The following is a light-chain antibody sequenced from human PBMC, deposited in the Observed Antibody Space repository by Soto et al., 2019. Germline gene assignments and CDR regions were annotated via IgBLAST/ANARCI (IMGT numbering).Light chain of an antibody. CDR3: QQYNVWPQT. J-gene: IGKJ1*01. CDR1: QSISSY. CDR2: GGS. V-gene: IGKV1-39*01. Sequence: DIQMTQSPSSLSASVGDRVTITCRASQSISSYLNWYQQKPGKAPKLLIHGGSILQSGVPPRFSGGGGGTDFTLTINSLQTEDFGVYYCQQYNVWPQTFGQGTKVDIK.